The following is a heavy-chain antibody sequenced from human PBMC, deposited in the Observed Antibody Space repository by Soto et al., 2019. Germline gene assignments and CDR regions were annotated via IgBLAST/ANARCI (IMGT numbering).Heavy chain of an antibody. V-gene: IGHV3-21*01. CDR2: ISSSSSYI. Sequence: EVQLVESGGGLVKPGGSLRLSCAASGFTFSSYSMNWVRQAPGKGLEWVSSISSSSSYIYYADSVKGRFTISRDNAKNSLYLQMNSLRAEDTAVYYCARDIGQRHYYYYYYMDVWGKGTTVTVSS. CDR1: GFTFSSYS. CDR3: ARDIGQRHYYYYYYMDV. J-gene: IGHJ6*03. D-gene: IGHD1-26*01.